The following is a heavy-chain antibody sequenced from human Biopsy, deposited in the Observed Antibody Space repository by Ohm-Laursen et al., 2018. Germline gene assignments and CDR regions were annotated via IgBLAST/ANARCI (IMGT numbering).Heavy chain of an antibody. Sequence: GTLSLTCAVSGYSISSDYRWGWIRQAPGKSLEWLGHIFKDGNTHYNPSPRRRLINSIDTSKNQFPLMMTSVSGADTAVYFCARVGSGWAPFDKWGPGTLVTVSS. CDR3: ARVGSGWAPFDK. CDR1: GYSISSDYR. D-gene: IGHD6-19*01. V-gene: IGHV4-38-2*01. J-gene: IGHJ4*02. CDR2: IFKDGNT.